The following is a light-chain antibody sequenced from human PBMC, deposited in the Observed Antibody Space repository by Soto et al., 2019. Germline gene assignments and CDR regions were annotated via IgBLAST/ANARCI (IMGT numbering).Light chain of an antibody. CDR1: QSISSW. CDR2: ATS. J-gene: IGKJ1*01. V-gene: IGKV1-39*01. CDR3: QQSYSTPWT. Sequence: DIQMTQSPXTLSASVGDRVTITCRASQSISSWLAWYQQKPGKAPNLLIYATSSLQSGVPSRFTGSGSGTDFTLTISSLQPGDFATYYCQQSYSTPWTFGQGTKVDI.